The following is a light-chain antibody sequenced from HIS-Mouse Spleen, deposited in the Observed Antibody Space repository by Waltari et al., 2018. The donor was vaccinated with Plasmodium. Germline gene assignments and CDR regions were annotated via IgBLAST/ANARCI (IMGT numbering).Light chain of an antibody. CDR2: GAS. CDR1: QSVSRN. V-gene: IGKV3-15*01. Sequence: EIVMTQSPATLSVSPGERATLSCRASQSVSRNFAWYQQKPGQAPRLLIYGASTRATGIPARFSGSGSGTEFTLTISSLQSEDFAVYYCQQYNNWSFTFGPGTKVDIK. CDR3: QQYNNWSFT. J-gene: IGKJ3*01.